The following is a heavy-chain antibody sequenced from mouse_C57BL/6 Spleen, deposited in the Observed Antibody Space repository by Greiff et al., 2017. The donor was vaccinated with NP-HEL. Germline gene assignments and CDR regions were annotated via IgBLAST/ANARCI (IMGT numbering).Heavy chain of an antibody. Sequence: QVQLQQPGTELVKPGASVKLSCKASGYTFTSYWMHWVKQRPGQGLEWIGNINPSNGGTNYDEKFKSKATLTVDKSSSTAYMQLSSLTSEDSAVYYCARSYYYGSSYGWYFDVWGTGTTVTVSS. CDR3: ARSYYYGSSYGWYFDV. V-gene: IGHV1-53*01. CDR2: INPSNGGT. D-gene: IGHD1-1*01. J-gene: IGHJ1*03. CDR1: GYTFTSYW.